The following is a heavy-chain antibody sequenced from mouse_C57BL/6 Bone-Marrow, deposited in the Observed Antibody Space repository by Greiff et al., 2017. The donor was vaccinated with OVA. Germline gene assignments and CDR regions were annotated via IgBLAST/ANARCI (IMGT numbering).Heavy chain of an antibody. D-gene: IGHD2-3*01. J-gene: IGHJ4*01. CDR3: AKPSDGYYDAMDY. Sequence: QVQLKPSGPGLVAPSQSLSITCTVSGFSLPRYCVSWVRQPPGPGLAWLGVIWGDGSTNYHSALISRLSISKDNSKSQVFLKLNSLQTDDTATYYCAKPSDGYYDAMDYWGQGTSVTVSS. V-gene: IGHV2-3*01. CDR2: IWGDGST. CDR1: GFSLPRYC.